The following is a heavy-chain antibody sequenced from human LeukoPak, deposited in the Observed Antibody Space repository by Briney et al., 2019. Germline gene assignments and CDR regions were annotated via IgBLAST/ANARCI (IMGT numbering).Heavy chain of an antibody. Sequence: YLRFSCAASGFTFDDYAMHWVRQAPGKGLEWVSGISWNSGSIGYADSVKGRFTISRDNAKNSLYLQMNSLRAEDTALYYCAKDRGSGIAAAGSYFDYWGQGTLVTVSS. D-gene: IGHD6-13*01. CDR1: GFTFDDYA. CDR3: AKDRGSGIAAAGSYFDY. J-gene: IGHJ4*02. CDR2: ISWNSGSI. V-gene: IGHV3-9*01.